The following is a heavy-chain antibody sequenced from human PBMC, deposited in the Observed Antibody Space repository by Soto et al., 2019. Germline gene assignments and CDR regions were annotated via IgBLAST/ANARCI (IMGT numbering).Heavy chain of an antibody. CDR1: GFTFDDYT. CDR2: ISWDGGST. CDR3: AKSTNYYDSSGYPIGAFDI. D-gene: IGHD3-22*01. J-gene: IGHJ3*02. V-gene: IGHV3-43*01. Sequence: GGSLRLSCAASGFTFDDYTMHWVRQAPGKGLEWVSLISWDGGSTYYADSVKGRFTISRDNSKNSLYLQMNSLRTEDTALYYCAKSTNYYDSSGYPIGAFDIWGQGTMVTVSS.